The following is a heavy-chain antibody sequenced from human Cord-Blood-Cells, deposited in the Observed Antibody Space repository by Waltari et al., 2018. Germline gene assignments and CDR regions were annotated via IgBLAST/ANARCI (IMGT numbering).Heavy chain of an antibody. CDR3: ARDTPGDAFDI. CDR2: IYYSGVP. Sequence: QVQLQESGPGLVKPSQTLSLTCTVSGGSISSGGYYWSWIRQHPGKGLEWLGYIYYSGVPYNNPSLKSRVTISVDTSKNQFSLKLSSVTAAYTAVYYCARDTPGDAFDIWGQGTMVTVSS. CDR1: GGSISSGGYY. V-gene: IGHV4-31*03. J-gene: IGHJ3*02.